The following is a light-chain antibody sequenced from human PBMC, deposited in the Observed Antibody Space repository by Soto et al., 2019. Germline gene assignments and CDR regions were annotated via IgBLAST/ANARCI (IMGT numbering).Light chain of an antibody. Sequence: DIVMTQSPDSLAVSLGERATINCKSSQSVLYSSNNKNYLVWYQQKPGQPPKLLISWASTRESGVPDRFSGSGSGTDFTLTISSLQAEDVAVYYCQQYYGITYTFGQGTKLEIK. CDR2: WAS. J-gene: IGKJ2*01. CDR3: QQYYGITYT. CDR1: QSVLYSSNNKNY. V-gene: IGKV4-1*01.